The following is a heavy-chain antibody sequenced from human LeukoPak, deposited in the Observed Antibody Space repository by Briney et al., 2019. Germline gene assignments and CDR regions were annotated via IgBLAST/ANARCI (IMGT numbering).Heavy chain of an antibody. Sequence: SETLSLTCTVSGGSISSYYWSWIRQPAGKGLEWIGRIYTSGSTNYNPSLKSRVTMSVDTSKNQFSLKLSSVTAADTAVYYCARGKRRSGSSVGYFDYWGQGTLVTVSS. CDR2: IYTSGST. D-gene: IGHD6-6*01. CDR3: ARGKRRSGSSVGYFDY. V-gene: IGHV4-4*07. J-gene: IGHJ4*02. CDR1: GGSISSYY.